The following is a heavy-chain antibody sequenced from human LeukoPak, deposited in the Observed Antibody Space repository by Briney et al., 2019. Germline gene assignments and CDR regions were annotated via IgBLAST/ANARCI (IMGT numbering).Heavy chain of an antibody. CDR1: GGSISSGSYY. J-gene: IGHJ3*02. Sequence: SQTLSLTCTVSGGSISSGSYYWSWIRQPAGKGLEWIGRIYTSGSTNYNPSLKSRVTISVDTSKNQFSLKLSSVTAADTAVYYCARDAGDLAFDIWGQGTMVTVSS. CDR2: IYTSGST. D-gene: IGHD7-27*01. V-gene: IGHV4-61*02. CDR3: ARDAGDLAFDI.